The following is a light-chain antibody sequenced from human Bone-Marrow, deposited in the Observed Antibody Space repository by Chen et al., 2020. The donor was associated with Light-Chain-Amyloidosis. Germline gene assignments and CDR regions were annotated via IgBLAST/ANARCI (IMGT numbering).Light chain of an antibody. CDR3: MQTLEVPHT. V-gene: IGKV2D-29*01. CDR2: GVS. J-gene: IGKJ4*01. Sequence: VLTQTPLSLSVSPGQTAFLSCTSSMPHRDGETTLYWFLQRPGQPPQLLIYGVSNRLAGVSERFSGSGSGTDFTLRISRVEAQDVGTYYCMQTLEVPHTFGGGTK. CDR1: MPHRDGETT.